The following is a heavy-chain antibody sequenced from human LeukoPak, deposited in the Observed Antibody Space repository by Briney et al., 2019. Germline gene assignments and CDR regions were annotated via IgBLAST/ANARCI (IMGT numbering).Heavy chain of an antibody. CDR1: GFTFSSYW. CDR3: ARDYGGNSGDY. V-gene: IGHV3-74*01. Sequence: PGGSLRLSCAASGFTFSSYWMHWVRQAPGKGLAWVSRINGDGSSTSYADSVKGRFTISRDNAKNTLYLQMNSLRAEDTAVYYCARDYGGNSGDYWGQGTLVTVSS. J-gene: IGHJ4*02. D-gene: IGHD4-23*01. CDR2: INGDGSST.